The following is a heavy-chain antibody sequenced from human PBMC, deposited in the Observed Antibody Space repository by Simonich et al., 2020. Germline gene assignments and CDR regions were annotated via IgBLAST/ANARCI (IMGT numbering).Heavy chain of an antibody. D-gene: IGHD5-12*01. Sequence: QVQLQESGPGLLKPSETLSLTCTVSGGSLSSYYWSWNRQTPGKGLEWIGYIYYSGSTNYNPSLKSRVTISVDTSKNQFSLKLSSVTAADTAVYYCARHDRWLQFYFDYWGQGTLVTVSS. CDR1: GGSLSSYY. V-gene: IGHV4-59*08. J-gene: IGHJ4*02. CDR3: ARHDRWLQFYFDY. CDR2: IYYSGST.